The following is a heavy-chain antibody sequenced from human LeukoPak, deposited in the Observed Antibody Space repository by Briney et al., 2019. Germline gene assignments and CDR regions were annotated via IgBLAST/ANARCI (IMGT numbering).Heavy chain of an antibody. J-gene: IGHJ4*02. CDR3: VRGRRSYGFDH. CDR2: LCSVGDI. Sequence: GGSLRLSCTASGFSFSNYDMHWVRQAPGKGVEWVSGLCSVGDIYYPDSVKGRFTISKETAKNSLYLQMSSLRDGDTAVYYCVRGRRSYGFDHWGQGTLVTVSS. CDR1: GFSFSNYD. V-gene: IGHV3-13*01. D-gene: IGHD3-16*01.